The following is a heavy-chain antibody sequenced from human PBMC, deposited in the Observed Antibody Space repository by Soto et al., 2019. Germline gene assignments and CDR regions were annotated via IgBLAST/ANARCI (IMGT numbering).Heavy chain of an antibody. D-gene: IGHD5-12*01. J-gene: IGHJ4*02. CDR2: INAGNGDT. CDR1: GITYNTYA. V-gene: IGHV1-3*01. Sequence: QVQPVQSGAEMKKPGASVKLSCKASGITYNTYAIHWVRQAPGQGLEWMGWINAGNGDTRYSQSFQGRVTLTRDTSASTVYMDLDSLKFEDTGVYYCARAISGYVTWGQGTLVTVSS. CDR3: ARAISGYVT.